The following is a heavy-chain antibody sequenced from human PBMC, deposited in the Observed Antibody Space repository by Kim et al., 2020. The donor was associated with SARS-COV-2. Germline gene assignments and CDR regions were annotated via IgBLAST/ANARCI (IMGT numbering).Heavy chain of an antibody. D-gene: IGHD3-10*01. CDR1: GYPFTDYC. V-gene: IGHV1-18*04. Sequence: ASVKVSCKASGYPFTDYCINWVRQAPGQGLEWMGWISTYNGNRNYVQKFQDRVTMTTDTSTNIAYLELRRLRSDDTAVYYCAREVPAFYGTSAALGSWFAHWGQGTLVTVSS. CDR2: ISTYNGNR. CDR3: AREVPAFYGTSAALGSWFAH. J-gene: IGHJ5*02.